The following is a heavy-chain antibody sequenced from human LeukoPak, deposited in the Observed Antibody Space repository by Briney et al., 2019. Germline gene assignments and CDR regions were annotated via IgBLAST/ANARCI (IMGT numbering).Heavy chain of an antibody. CDR3: ARVYEDYGEGNWFDP. J-gene: IGHJ5*02. CDR2: IYYSGST. CDR1: GGSISSGGYY. D-gene: IGHD4-17*01. Sequence: SQTLSLTCTASGGSISSGGYYWSWIRQHPGKGLEWIGYIYYSGSTYYNPSLKSRVTISVDTSKNQFSLKLSSVTAADTAVYYCARVYEDYGEGNWFDPWGQGTLVTVSS. V-gene: IGHV4-31*03.